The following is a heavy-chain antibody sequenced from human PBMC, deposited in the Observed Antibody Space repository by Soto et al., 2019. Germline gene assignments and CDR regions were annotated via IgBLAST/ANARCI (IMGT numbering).Heavy chain of an antibody. V-gene: IGHV2-5*02. J-gene: IGHJ5*02. CDR3: VHSPEFNPSIPPSAWFDA. CDR2: IYWDNDK. D-gene: IGHD2-21*01. CDR1: GFSLTSTGVA. Sequence: QITLKESGPTLVKPTQTLTLTCTFSGFSLTSTGVAVGWIRQPPGKALEWIALIYWDNDKQYSPSLRSRLTLTKDTSTKQVVLTTTNMAPVDTATYSGVHSPEFNPSIPPSAWFDAWGQGTLVTLSS.